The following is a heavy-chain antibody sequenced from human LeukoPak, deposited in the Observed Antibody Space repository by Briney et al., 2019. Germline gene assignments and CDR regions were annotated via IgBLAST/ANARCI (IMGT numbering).Heavy chain of an antibody. J-gene: IGHJ5*02. CDR3: ARDVRGGDIVVVPAAIRENWFDP. CDR1: GGSISSYY. CDR2: IYHSGST. V-gene: IGHV4-59*12. Sequence: SETLSLTCTVSGGSISSYYWSWIRQPPGKGLEWIGYIYHSGSTYYNPSLKSRVTISVDRSKNQFSLKLSPVTAADTAVYYCARDVRGGDIVVVPAAIRENWFDPWGQGTLVTVSS. D-gene: IGHD2-2*02.